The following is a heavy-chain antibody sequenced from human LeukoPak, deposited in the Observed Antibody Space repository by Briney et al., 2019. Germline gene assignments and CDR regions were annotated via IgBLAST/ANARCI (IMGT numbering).Heavy chain of an antibody. Sequence: SETLSLTCTVSGGSISSSNYYWAWIRQPPGKGLEWIGSIYYSGTTYYNPSLNSRVTISVDTSMNRFSLKLSSVTAADTAVYYCASLAGTSLDYWGQGTLVTVSS. V-gene: IGHV4-39*07. D-gene: IGHD6-19*01. CDR1: GGSISSSNYY. CDR3: ASLAGTSLDY. J-gene: IGHJ4*02. CDR2: IYYSGTT.